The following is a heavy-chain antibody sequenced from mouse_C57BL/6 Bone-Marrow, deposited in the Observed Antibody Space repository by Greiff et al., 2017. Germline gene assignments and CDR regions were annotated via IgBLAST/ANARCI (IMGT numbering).Heavy chain of an antibody. Sequence: VQLQQPGAELVKPGASVKLSCKASGYTFTSYWMHWVKQRPGQGLAWIGMIHPNSGSTNYNEKFKSKATLTVDKSSSTAYMQLSSLTSEDSAVYYCVSYYSKGGYWGQGTTLTVSS. CDR2: IHPNSGST. D-gene: IGHD2-5*01. V-gene: IGHV1-64*01. CDR1: GYTFTSYW. J-gene: IGHJ2*01. CDR3: VSYYSKGGY.